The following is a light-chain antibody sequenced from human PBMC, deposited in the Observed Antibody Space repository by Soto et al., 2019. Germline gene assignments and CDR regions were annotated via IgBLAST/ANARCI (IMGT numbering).Light chain of an antibody. Sequence: QSALTQPASVSASPGQSITISCTGTSRDVGGYNYVSWYQQHPGKAPKLMIYEVSNRPSGVSNRFSGSKSGNTASLTISGLQAEDEADYYCSSYTSSSTLVVFGGGTKLTVL. CDR1: SRDVGGYNY. CDR3: SSYTSSSTLVV. V-gene: IGLV2-14*01. CDR2: EVS. J-gene: IGLJ2*01.